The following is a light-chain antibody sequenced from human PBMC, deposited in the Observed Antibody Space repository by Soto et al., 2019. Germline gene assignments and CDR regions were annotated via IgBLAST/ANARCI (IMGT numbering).Light chain of an antibody. CDR2: DTS. CDR3: QKYNSAPQT. CDR1: QSVNSNY. Sequence: EIVLMQSPGTLSLSPGEGATLSCRASQSVNSNYLAWYQQKPGQAPTVLIFDTSRRATGVPDRFSGSGSGTDFTLTISRLEPDDFAVYYCQKYNSAPQTFGQGTKVEIK. V-gene: IGKV3-20*01. J-gene: IGKJ1*01.